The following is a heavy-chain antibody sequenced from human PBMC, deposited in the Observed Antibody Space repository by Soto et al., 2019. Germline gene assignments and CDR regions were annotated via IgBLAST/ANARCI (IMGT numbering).Heavy chain of an antibody. J-gene: IGHJ4*02. Sequence: SVKVSCKAAGGAFSNHAISWVRQAPGQGLEWMGGIIPIFGTPMYAQEFKGRVTITADKSMSTVYMELSRLRSDDTAVYYCATIMVRGVIMDYWGQGTLVTVS. CDR3: ATIMVRGVIMDY. CDR2: IIPIFGTP. D-gene: IGHD3-10*01. CDR1: GGAFSNHA. V-gene: IGHV1-69*06.